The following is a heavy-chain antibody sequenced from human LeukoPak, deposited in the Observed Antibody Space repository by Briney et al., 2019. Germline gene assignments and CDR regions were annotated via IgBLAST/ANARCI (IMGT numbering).Heavy chain of an antibody. CDR1: GYTFTTYY. Sequence: GASAKVSCKASGYTFTTYYLHWVRQAPGQGLEWMGIINPSGTSTTYAQKFQGRVTMTIDTSTSTVYMELSSLRSEDTAMYYCATCCRGGSSWGQGTLVTVSS. J-gene: IGHJ5*02. CDR3: ATCCRGGSS. D-gene: IGHD3-10*01. CDR2: INPSGTST. V-gene: IGHV1-46*01.